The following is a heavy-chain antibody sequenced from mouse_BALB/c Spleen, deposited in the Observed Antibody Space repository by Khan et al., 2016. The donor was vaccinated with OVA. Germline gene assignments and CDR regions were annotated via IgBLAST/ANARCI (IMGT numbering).Heavy chain of an antibody. J-gene: IGHJ2*01. CDR1: GYSITSDYA. CDR3: ARSGTISTVVMTDFDY. CDR2: IKYSGST. V-gene: IGHV3-2*02. Sequence: EVQLQESGPGLVKPSQSLSLTCTVTGYSITSDYAWNWIRQFPGNKLEWMVYIKYSGSTSYNPSLKSRFSITRNTSKNQFFLQLSSVTTEDTATYYCARSGTISTVVMTDFDYWGQGTTLTVSS. D-gene: IGHD1-1*01.